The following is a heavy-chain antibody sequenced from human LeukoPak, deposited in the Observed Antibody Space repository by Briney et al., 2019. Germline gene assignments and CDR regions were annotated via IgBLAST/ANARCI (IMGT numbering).Heavy chain of an antibody. Sequence: GGSLRLSCAASGFTFSSYEMNWVRQAPGKGLEWVSYISTSGSRTYYADSVKGRFTISRDNAKNSLYLQMNSLRAEDTAVYYCATDRPVVAVIKRFWYSYLCGRGTLFSVS. CDR2: ISTSGSRT. CDR3: ATDRPVVAVIKRFWYSYL. D-gene: IGHD3-22*01. J-gene: IGHJ2*01. CDR1: GFTFSSYE. V-gene: IGHV3-48*03.